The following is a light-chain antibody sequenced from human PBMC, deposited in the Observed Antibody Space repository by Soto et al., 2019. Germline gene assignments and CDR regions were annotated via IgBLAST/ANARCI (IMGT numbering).Light chain of an antibody. CDR2: EVN. V-gene: IGLV2-8*01. CDR1: SSDVGGYSY. J-gene: IGLJ1*01. CDR3: SSYAGSSNV. Sequence: QSALTQPTSASGSPGQSVAISCTGTSSDVGGYSYVSWYQQHPGKAPKLMIYEVNKRPSGVHDRFSGSKSGNTASLTVSGLQYEDEADYYCSSYAGSSNVFGTGTQLTVL.